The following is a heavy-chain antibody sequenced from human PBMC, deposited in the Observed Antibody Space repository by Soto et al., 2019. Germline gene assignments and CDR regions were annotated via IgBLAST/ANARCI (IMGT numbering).Heavy chain of an antibody. CDR1: GFSFSNYA. Sequence: GGSLRLSXAASGFSFSNYAMSWVRQAPAQGLEWVASITTRGGRTYYVDSVKGRFTISRDNFANALYLEMNSLTAEDTAIYYCAKVRSGVTRGYNWFDPWGQGTLVTVSS. CDR3: AKVRSGVTRGYNWFDP. CDR2: ITTRGGRT. J-gene: IGHJ5*02. V-gene: IGHV3-23*01. D-gene: IGHD3-10*01.